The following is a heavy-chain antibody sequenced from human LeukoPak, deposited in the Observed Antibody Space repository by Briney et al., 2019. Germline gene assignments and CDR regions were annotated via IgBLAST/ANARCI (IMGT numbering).Heavy chain of an antibody. J-gene: IGHJ1*01. D-gene: IGHD2-2*01. CDR1: GYTFTGYY. V-gene: IGHV1-2*02. CDR3: ARDLDCSSTSCFDRVEYLQH. CDR2: INPNSGGT. Sequence: LAASVKVSCKASGYTFTGYYMQWVRQAPGQGLEWMGWINPNSGGTKYAPKFQDRVTMSRDTSINTAYMELSRLTSDDTAVYFYARDLDCSSTSCFDRVEYLQHWGQGTLVTVSP.